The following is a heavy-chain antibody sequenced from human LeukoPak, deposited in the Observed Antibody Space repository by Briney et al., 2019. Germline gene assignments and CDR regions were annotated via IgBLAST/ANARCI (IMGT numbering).Heavy chain of an antibody. CDR3: ARDPPINAGFDP. V-gene: IGHV1-46*01. D-gene: IGHD1-14*01. CDR1: GYSFTRYY. Sequence: ASVKVSCKASGYSFTRYYIHWVRQAPGQGLEWMGIINPSGGSTSYAQKFQGRVTMTRDMSTRTVYMELSSLRSEDTAMYYCARDPPINAGFDPWGQGTLVTVSS. J-gene: IGHJ5*02. CDR2: INPSGGST.